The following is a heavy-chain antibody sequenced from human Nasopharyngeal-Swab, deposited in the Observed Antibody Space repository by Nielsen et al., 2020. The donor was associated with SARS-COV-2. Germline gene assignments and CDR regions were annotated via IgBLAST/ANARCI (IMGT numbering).Heavy chain of an antibody. CDR3: AREKDFWGGSHYFYMDV. Sequence: GGSLRLSCAASGFTFSGYWMTWVRQAPGRGLEWVSNMNEDGSEKNYVDSVKGRFTISRDNAKNLLYLQMNSLRAEDTAVYYCAREKDFWGGSHYFYMDVWGKGTTVTVSS. CDR1: GFTFSGYW. D-gene: IGHD3-3*01. V-gene: IGHV3-7*05. J-gene: IGHJ6*03. CDR2: MNEDGSEK.